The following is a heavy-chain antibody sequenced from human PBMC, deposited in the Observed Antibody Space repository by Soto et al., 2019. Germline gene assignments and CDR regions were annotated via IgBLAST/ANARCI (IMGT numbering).Heavy chain of an antibody. D-gene: IGHD3-3*01. CDR1: GGSFRNYY. CDR2: VNHSGEA. Sequence: SETLSLTCGVYGGSFRNYYWIWVRQPPGKGLEWIGEVNHSGEATYNPSLQSRVTISLDTTNNHFSLKMNSVTAADTAIYFFVRADSFSRSWFDTWGQDTQVTV. CDR3: VRADSFSRSWFDT. J-gene: IGHJ5*02. V-gene: IGHV4-34*01.